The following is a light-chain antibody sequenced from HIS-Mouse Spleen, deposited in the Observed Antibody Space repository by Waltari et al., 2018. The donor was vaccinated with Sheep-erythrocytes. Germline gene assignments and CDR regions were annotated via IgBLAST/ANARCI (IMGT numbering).Light chain of an antibody. V-gene: IGKV1-5*03. CDR1: QSISSW. CDR2: KAS. J-gene: IGKJ4*01. Sequence: GDRVTITCRASQSISSWLAWYQQKPGKAPKLLIYKASSLESGVPSRFSGSGSGTEFTLTISSLQPDDFATYYCQQYNSYPLTFGGGTKVEIK. CDR3: QQYNSYPLT.